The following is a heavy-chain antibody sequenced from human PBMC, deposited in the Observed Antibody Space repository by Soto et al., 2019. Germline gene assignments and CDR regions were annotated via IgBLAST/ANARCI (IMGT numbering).Heavy chain of an antibody. CDR3: ARSSDFWSVIYFDY. J-gene: IGHJ4*02. V-gene: IGHV1-69*13. Sequence: SVKVSCKASGGTFSSYAISWVRQAPGQGLEWMGGIIPIFGTANYAQKFQGRVTITADESTSTAYMELSSLRSEDTAVNYCARSSDFWSVIYFDYWGKGTLDPAS. D-gene: IGHD3-3*01. CDR2: IIPIFGTA. CDR1: GGTFSSYA.